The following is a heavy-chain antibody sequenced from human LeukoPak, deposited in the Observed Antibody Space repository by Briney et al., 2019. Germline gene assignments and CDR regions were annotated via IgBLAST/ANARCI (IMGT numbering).Heavy chain of an antibody. CDR2: TNPRGGSP. V-gene: IGHV1-46*01. J-gene: IGHJ5*02. CDR3: ATTSAGRGWLDP. CDR1: GYTFTSFY. D-gene: IGHD6-13*01. Sequence: GASVKVSCKASGYTFTSFYIHWVRQAPGQGLEWMGITNPRGGSPTYAQKFQGRVTMTRDTSTNTFYMELRTLRFEDTANYYCATTSAGRGWLDPWGQGTLVTVSS.